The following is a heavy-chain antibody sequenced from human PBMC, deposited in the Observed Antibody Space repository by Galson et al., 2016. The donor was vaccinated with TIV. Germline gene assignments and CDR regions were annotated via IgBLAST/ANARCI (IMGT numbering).Heavy chain of an antibody. V-gene: IGHV5-51*01. Sequence: QSGAEVTKPGEPLKISCEGSGYSFSSYWIGWVRHKPGEGLEWIGIIHPADSDTRYSPSFRGQVTMSADKAINGAYLQWRTLKASDSAMYYCARRKEMTTNRLDAFDLCGQGTMVIVSS. CDR1: GYSFSSYW. J-gene: IGHJ3*01. CDR3: ARRKEMTTNRLDAFDL. D-gene: IGHD5-24*01. CDR2: IHPADSDT.